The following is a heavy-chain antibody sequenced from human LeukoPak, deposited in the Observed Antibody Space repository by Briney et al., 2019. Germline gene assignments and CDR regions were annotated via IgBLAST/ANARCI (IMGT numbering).Heavy chain of an antibody. Sequence: GGSLRLSRAASGFTFSNYWMHWVGQAPGKGLVWVSRISSDGSSRNYADSVKGRFTISRDNAKNTLYLQMNSLRAEDTAVYYCASASSHRIAAGGDYWGQGTLVTVS. V-gene: IGHV3-74*01. CDR2: ISSDGSSR. D-gene: IGHD6-13*01. CDR3: ASASSHRIAAGGDY. J-gene: IGHJ4*02. CDR1: GFTFSNYW.